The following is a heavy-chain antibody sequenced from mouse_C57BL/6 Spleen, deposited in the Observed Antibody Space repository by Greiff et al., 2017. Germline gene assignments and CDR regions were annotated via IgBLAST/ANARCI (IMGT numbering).Heavy chain of an antibody. D-gene: IGHD4-1*01. V-gene: IGHV5-17*01. CDR3: ARGETGTPMDY. CDR1: GFTFSDYG. CDR2: ISSGSSTI. Sequence: EVKLVESGGGLVKPGGSLKLSCAASGFTFSDYGMHWVRQAPEKGLEWVAYISSGSSTIYYADTVKGRFTISRDNAKNTLFLQMTSLRSEDTAMYYCARGETGTPMDYWGQGTSVTVSS. J-gene: IGHJ4*01.